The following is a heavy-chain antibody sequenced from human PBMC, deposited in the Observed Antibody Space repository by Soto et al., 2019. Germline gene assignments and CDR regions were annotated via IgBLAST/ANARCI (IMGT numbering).Heavy chain of an antibody. CDR1: GGSIRSGGYY. CDR2: IYYSGST. Sequence: SETLSLTCTVSGGSIRSGGYYWSWIRQHPGKGMEWIGYIYYSGSTYYNPSLKSRVTISVDTSKNQFSLKLSSVTAADTAVYYCAREPSLNWFDPWGQGTLVTVSS. CDR3: AREPSLNWFDP. V-gene: IGHV4-31*03. J-gene: IGHJ5*02.